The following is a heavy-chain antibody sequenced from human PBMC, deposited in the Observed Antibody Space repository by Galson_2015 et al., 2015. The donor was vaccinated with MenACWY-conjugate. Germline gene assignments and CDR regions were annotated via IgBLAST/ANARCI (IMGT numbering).Heavy chain of an antibody. J-gene: IGHJ4*02. CDR3: AKIVRHPVGPYFDS. Sequence: SLRLSCAASGFSVTSHFMGWVRQAPGKGLEWVALLHDDGTSRYADSVKGRFTISRDTLRNSLSLQMHGLRAEDTAMYFCAKIVRHPVGPYFDSWGQGTLVLVSS. CDR1: GFSVTSHF. V-gene: IGHV3-53*01. D-gene: IGHD2-21*01. CDR2: LHDDGTS.